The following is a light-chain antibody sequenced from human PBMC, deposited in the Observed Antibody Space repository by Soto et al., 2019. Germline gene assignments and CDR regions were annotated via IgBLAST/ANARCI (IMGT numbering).Light chain of an antibody. CDR3: QQYNYFYT. Sequence: DIPMTQSPSTLSASVGDRVSITCRASQSISSSLAWYQQKLGKAPKLLMFDASRLASGVPSRFSGSGSGAEFTLTISSLQPDDFATYYCQQYNYFYTFGQGTKLEIK. V-gene: IGKV1-5*01. CDR2: DAS. J-gene: IGKJ2*01. CDR1: QSISSS.